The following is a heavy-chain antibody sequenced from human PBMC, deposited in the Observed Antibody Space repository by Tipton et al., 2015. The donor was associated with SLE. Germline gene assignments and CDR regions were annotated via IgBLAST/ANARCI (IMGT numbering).Heavy chain of an antibody. CDR3: TRVPRYNWNYIAD. V-gene: IGHV4-28*03. D-gene: IGHD1-7*01. CDR1: VYSISSSHW. J-gene: IGHJ4*02. Sequence: TLSLTCNVSVYSISSSHWWGWIRQPPGKGLEWIGRIYHSESPNYNPSLKSRVTISIDKSKNQFSLKLTSVTAADTAVYHCTRVPRYNWNYIADWGQGTLVSVSS. CDR2: IYHSESP.